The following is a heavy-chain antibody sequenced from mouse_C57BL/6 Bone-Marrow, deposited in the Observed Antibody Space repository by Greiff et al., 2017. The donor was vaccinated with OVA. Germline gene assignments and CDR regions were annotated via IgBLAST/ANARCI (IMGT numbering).Heavy chain of an antibody. D-gene: IGHD4-1*01. V-gene: IGHV1-39*01. Sequence: EVQPPQSGPELVKPGASVKITWQASGYSIPDYKMNWGKQSNGKSLEWIGVINPNYGTTSYNQKFKGKATLTVDQSSSTAYMQLNSLTSEDSAVYYCALWDGYFDVWGTGTTVTVSS. CDR3: ALWDGYFDV. CDR2: INPNYGTT. J-gene: IGHJ1*03. CDR1: GYSIPDYK.